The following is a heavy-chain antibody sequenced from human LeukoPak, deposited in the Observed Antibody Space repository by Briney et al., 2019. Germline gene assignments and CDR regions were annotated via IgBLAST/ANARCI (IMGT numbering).Heavy chain of an antibody. CDR2: ISSGGSTI. V-gene: IGHV3-48*03. CDR1: VFTYSSFE. CDR3: SGGVGFRGYVDY. Sequence: GGSLRLSCAASVFTYSSFEMKWVRQARGRGRAWVSYISSGGSTIYYAGSVKGRFPISRDNAKNSLYLPMNSLRAEDKAVFFCSGGVGFRGYVDYWGQGTLVTVSS. J-gene: IGHJ4*02. D-gene: IGHD3-16*01.